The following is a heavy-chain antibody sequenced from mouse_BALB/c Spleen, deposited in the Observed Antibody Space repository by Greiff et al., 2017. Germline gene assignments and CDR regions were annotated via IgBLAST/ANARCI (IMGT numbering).Heavy chain of an antibody. J-gene: IGHJ2*01. CDR1: GYTFTSSW. CDR3: ARDYYGSSYRLFDY. D-gene: IGHD1-1*01. CDR2: IHPNSGNT. Sequence: QVQLQQSGSVLVRPGASVKLSCKASGYTFTSSWMHWAKQRPGQGLEWIGEIHPNSGNTNYNEKFKGKATLTVDTSSSTAYVDLSSLTSEDSAVYYCARDYYGSSYRLFDYWGQGTTLTVSS. V-gene: IGHV1S130*01.